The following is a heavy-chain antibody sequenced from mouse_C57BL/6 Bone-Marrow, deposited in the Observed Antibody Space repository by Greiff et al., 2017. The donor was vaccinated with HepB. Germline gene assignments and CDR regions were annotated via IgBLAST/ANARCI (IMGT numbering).Heavy chain of an antibody. V-gene: IGHV1-9*01. CDR1: GYTFTGYW. CDR2: ILPGSGST. CDR3: ARREDYDYDDVGYYAMAY. D-gene: IGHD2-4*01. Sequence: QVQLQQSGAELMKPGASVKLSCKATGYTFTGYWIEWVKQRPGHGLEWIGEILPGSGSTNYNEKFKGKATFTAYTYSNTAYMQLSSLTTEDSAIYYCARREDYDYDDVGYYAMAYWGQGTSVTVSS. J-gene: IGHJ4*01.